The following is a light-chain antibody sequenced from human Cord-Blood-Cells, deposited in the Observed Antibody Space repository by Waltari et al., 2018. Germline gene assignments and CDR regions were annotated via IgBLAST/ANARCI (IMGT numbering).Light chain of an antibody. J-gene: IGLJ3*02. V-gene: IGLV2-14*03. CDR1: SSDVGGSHY. CDR2: DVS. CDR3: SSYTSSSTPWV. Sequence: QSALTKPASVSGSPGQSITISCTGTSSDVGGSHYVSWYQQHPGKAPKLMIYDVSNRPSGVSNRFSGSKSGNTASLTISGLQAEDEADYYCSSYTSSSTPWVFGGGTKLTVL.